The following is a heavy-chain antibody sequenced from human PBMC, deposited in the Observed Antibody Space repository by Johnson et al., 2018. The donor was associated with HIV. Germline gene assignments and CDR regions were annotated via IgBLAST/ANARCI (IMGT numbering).Heavy chain of an antibody. CDR1: GFSFSDYY. D-gene: IGHD3-10*01. CDR2: ISVTGSVI. J-gene: IGHJ3*02. CDR3: AKRNYGSGGNAFDI. Sequence: QMLLVESGGGVVQPGRSLRLSCTISGFSFSDYYMSWFRQAPGKGLEWLSYISVTGSVIYYADSVKGRFTISRDNTKNSVYLQMNSPTAEDTAVYYCAKRNYGSGGNAFDIWGQGTMVTVSS. V-gene: IGHV3-11*04.